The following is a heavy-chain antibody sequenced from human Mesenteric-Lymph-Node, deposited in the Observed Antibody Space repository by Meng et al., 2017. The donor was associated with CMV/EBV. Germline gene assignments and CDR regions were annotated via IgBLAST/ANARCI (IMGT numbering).Heavy chain of an antibody. CDR1: GFTFSDYY. J-gene: IGHJ4*02. Sequence: CASSGFTFSDYYMNWIRQAPGKGLEWVSYISSSRSYTSYVDSVKGRFTISRDNAKNSLYLQMNSLRAEDTAVYYCARGGYGSGSYDDYWGQGTLVTVSS. D-gene: IGHD3-10*01. CDR2: ISSSRSYT. CDR3: ARGGYGSGSYDDY. V-gene: IGHV3-11*06.